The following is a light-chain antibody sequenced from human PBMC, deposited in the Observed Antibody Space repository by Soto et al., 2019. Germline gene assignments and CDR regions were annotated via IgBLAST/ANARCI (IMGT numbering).Light chain of an antibody. CDR2: SNN. J-gene: IGLJ3*02. CDR3: AAWDDSLNGWV. V-gene: IGLV1-44*01. Sequence: QSVLTQPPSASGTPGQRVTISCSGRRSNIGSNSINWYQQLPGTAPKVLIYSNNQRPSGVPARFSGSKSGTSASLAISGLQSDDEAEYHCAAWDDSLNGWVFGGGTKLTVL. CDR1: RSNIGSNS.